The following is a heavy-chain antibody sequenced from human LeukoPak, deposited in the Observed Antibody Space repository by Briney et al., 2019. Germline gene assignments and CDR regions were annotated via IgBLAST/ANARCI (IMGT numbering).Heavy chain of an antibody. V-gene: IGHV4-34*01. CDR3: ERVGWESNWFDP. J-gene: IGHJ5*02. Sequence: SETLSLTCVVYGGSFNGYYWSWIRQPPGKGLEWIGEINDSGSTNYNPSLKSRVTISVDTSKNQFSLRLNSVTAADTAVYYCERVGWESNWFDPWGQGTLVTVSS. D-gene: IGHD1-26*01. CDR2: INDSGST. CDR1: GGSFNGYY.